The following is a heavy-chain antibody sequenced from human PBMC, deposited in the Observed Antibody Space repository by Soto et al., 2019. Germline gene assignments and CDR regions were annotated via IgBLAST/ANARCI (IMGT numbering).Heavy chain of an antibody. D-gene: IGHD6-13*01. Sequence: QVQLVESGGGVVQPGRSLRLSCAASGFTFSSYGMHWVRQAPGKGLEWVAVISYDGSNKYYADSVKGRFTISRDNSKNTLYLQMNSLRAEDTAVDYCATGQQLGDYFDYWGQGTLVTVSS. CDR3: ATGQQLGDYFDY. V-gene: IGHV3-30*03. CDR1: GFTFSSYG. CDR2: ISYDGSNK. J-gene: IGHJ4*02.